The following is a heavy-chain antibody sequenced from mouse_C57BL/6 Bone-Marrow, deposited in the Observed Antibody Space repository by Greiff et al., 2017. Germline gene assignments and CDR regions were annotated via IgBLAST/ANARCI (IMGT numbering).Heavy chain of an antibody. D-gene: IGHD2-3*01. J-gene: IGHJ3*01. CDR1: GYSFTGYY. V-gene: IGHV1-42*01. CDR3: ARSGYYGFAY. CDR2: INPSTGGT. Sequence: VQLQQSGPELVKPGASVKISCKASGYSFTGYYMYWVKQSPEKSLEWIGEINPSTGGTTYNQKFKAKDTLTVDKSSSTADMQLKSLTSDDSAVYYCARSGYYGFAYWGQGTLVTVSA.